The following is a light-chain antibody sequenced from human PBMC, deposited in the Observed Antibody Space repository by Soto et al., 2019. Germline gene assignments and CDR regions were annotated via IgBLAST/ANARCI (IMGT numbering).Light chain of an antibody. J-gene: IGKJ1*01. Sequence: ASQSVSSNLVWYQHRPGQAPRLFIYGASTRATGIPARFSGSGSGTEFTLTISSLESEDYAVYYCQQYSNLPWTFGRGTKVDIK. CDR3: QQYSNLPWT. V-gene: IGKV3-15*01. CDR1: QSVSSN. CDR2: GAS.